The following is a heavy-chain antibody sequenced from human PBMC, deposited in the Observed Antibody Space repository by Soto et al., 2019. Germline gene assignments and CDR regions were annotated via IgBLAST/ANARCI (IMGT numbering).Heavy chain of an antibody. D-gene: IGHD5-12*01. V-gene: IGHV1-18*01. CDR3: ARVTYSGYDWIKDDY. CDR2: ISAYNGNT. J-gene: IGHJ4*02. CDR1: GYTFTSYG. Sequence: ASVKVSCKASGYTFTSYGISWVRQAPGQGLEWMGWISAYNGNTNYAQKLQGRVTMTTDTSTSTAYMELRSLRSDDTAVYYCARVTYSGYDWIKDDYWGQGTLVTSPQ.